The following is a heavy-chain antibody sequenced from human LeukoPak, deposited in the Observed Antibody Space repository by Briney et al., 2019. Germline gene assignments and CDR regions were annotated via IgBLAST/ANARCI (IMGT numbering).Heavy chain of an antibody. Sequence: GGSLRLSCAASGFTVSSNYMSWVRQAPGKGLEWVSVIYSGGSTYYADSVKGRFTISRDNSKNTLYLQMNSPRAEDTAVYYCARDSYSSSAWEPNYYYYYGMDVWGQGTTVTVSS. D-gene: IGHD6-6*01. CDR1: GFTVSSNY. CDR2: IYSGGST. CDR3: ARDSYSSSAWEPNYYYYYGMDV. J-gene: IGHJ6*02. V-gene: IGHV3-53*01.